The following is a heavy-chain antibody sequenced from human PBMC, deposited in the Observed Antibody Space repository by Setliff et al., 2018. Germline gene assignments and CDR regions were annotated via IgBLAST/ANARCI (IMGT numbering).Heavy chain of an antibody. CDR1: GFTFSSYS. D-gene: IGHD6-6*01. J-gene: IGHJ4*02. Sequence: QPGGSLRLSCAASGFTFSSYSMNWVRQAPGKGLEWVSYISSSSSTIYYADSVKGRFTISRDNAKNSLYLQMNSLRAEDTAVYYCARGSSSSGVDYWGQGTLVTVSS. V-gene: IGHV3-48*01. CDR3: ARGSSSSGVDY. CDR2: ISSSSSTI.